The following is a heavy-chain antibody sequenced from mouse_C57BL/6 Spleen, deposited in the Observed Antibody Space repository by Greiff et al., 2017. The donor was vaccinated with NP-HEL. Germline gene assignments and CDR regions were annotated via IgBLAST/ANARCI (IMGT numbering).Heavy chain of an antibody. CDR2: INPYNGGT. J-gene: IGHJ4*01. CDR1: GYTFTDYY. Sequence: EVQLQQSGPVLVKPGASVKMSCKASGYTFTDYYMNWVKQSHGKSLEWIGVINPYNGGTSYNQKFKGKATLTVDKSSSTAYMELNSLTSEDSAVYYCARGTTVVAKDAMDYWGQGTSVTVSS. D-gene: IGHD1-1*01. CDR3: ARGTTVVAKDAMDY. V-gene: IGHV1-19*01.